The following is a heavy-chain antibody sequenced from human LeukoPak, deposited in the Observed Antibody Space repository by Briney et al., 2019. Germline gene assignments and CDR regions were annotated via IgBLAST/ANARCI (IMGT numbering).Heavy chain of an antibody. Sequence: GGSLRLSCAASGFTFSIYWMSWVRQVPGKGLEWVAVISSGGGDTNYVDSVKGRFTISRDNSMNTLYLQMNSLRADDTAVYYCAKGKDTNTWYGNWFDPWGQGTLVTVSS. J-gene: IGHJ5*02. V-gene: IGHV3-30*18. CDR2: ISSGGGDT. D-gene: IGHD6-13*01. CDR3: AKGKDTNTWYGNWFDP. CDR1: GFTFSIYW.